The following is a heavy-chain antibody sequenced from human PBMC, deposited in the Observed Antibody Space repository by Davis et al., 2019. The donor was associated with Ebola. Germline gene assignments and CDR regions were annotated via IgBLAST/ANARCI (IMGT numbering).Heavy chain of an antibody. Sequence: GESLKISCKGSGYSFPTYWIGWVRQSPGKGLEWMGVIYPGDSDTRYSPSFQGQVTISADKSINTAYLQWSSLKASDTAMYYCARRGTMGAIRDDYWGQGTLVTVSS. J-gene: IGHJ4*02. CDR1: GYSFPTYW. V-gene: IGHV5-51*01. CDR2: IYPGDSDT. D-gene: IGHD1-26*01. CDR3: ARRGTMGAIRDDY.